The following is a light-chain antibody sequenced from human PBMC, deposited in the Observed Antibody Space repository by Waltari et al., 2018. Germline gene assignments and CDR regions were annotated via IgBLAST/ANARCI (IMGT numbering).Light chain of an antibody. V-gene: IGKV3-20*01. CDR1: QIISRS. J-gene: IGKJ1*01. CDR2: DVS. Sequence: EIMLTQSPGTLSLSPGERANLSCRARQIISRSVAWYQQKPGQAPRRLIYDVSTRASCIPDSVSGSGSGTDFSLTISRLEPEDFAVYYCQKYGSLPVTFGQGTKLEFK. CDR3: QKYGSLPVT.